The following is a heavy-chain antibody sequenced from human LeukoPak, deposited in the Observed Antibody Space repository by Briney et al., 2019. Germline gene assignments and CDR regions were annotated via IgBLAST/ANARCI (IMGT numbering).Heavy chain of an antibody. D-gene: IGHD2-15*01. CDR1: GGTFSSYA. J-gene: IGHJ6*02. V-gene: IGHV1-69*13. CDR3: AREGYCSGGSCYFEYYYYGMDV. CDR2: IIPIFGTA. Sequence: ASVKVSCKASGGTFSSYAISWVRQAPGQGLEWMGGIIPIFGTANYAQKFQGRVTITADESTSTAYMELSSLRSEDTAVYYCAREGYCSGGSCYFEYYYYGMDVWGQGTTVTVSS.